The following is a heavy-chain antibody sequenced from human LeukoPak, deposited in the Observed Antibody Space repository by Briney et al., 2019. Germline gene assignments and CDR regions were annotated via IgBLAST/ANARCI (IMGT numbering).Heavy chain of an antibody. CDR1: GFTFSSYS. CDR3: ARDATVTTLDY. Sequence: KTGGSLRLSCAASGFTFSSYSMNWVRQAPGKGLEWVSYISSSSSTIYYADSVKGRFTISRDNAKNSLYLQMNSLRAEDTAVYYCARDATVTTLDYWGQGTLVTVSS. CDR2: ISSSSSTI. V-gene: IGHV3-48*01. J-gene: IGHJ4*02. D-gene: IGHD4-17*01.